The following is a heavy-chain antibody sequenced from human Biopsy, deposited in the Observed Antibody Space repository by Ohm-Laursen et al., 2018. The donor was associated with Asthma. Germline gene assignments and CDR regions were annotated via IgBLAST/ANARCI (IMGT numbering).Heavy chain of an antibody. CDR1: GFTFRSYA. Sequence: SLRLSCAASGFTFRSYAMHWVRQAPGKGLEWVALVSSDGHNKYYEDSVKGRFTISRDNSRNRLYLQINRLTVEDSAVYFCARQSGQDYGDSSGFDTWGQGTKVAVSS. CDR2: VSSDGHNK. CDR3: ARQSGQDYGDSSGFDT. J-gene: IGHJ3*02. D-gene: IGHD3-22*01. V-gene: IGHV3-30-3*01.